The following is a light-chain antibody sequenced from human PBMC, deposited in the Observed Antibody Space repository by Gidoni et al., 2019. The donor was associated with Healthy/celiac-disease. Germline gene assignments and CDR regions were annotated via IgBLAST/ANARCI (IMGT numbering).Light chain of an antibody. J-gene: IGKJ1*01. CDR3: QHYSSLWT. CDR2: KAS. V-gene: IGKV1-5*03. CDR1: QSISDW. Sequence: GDRVTITCRASQSISDWLAWYQQKPGEAPKLLIYKASKFEGGVPSRFRGSGSGTEFTLIISSLQPDDFATYYCQHYSSLWTFGQGTKVEIK.